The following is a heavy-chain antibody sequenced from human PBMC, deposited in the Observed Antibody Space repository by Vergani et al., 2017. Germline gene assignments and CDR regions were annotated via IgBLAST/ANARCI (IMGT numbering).Heavy chain of an antibody. CDR1: GYTFNGYY. CDR3: ARGWSGYSTSWYFDF. V-gene: IGHV1-2*02. CDR2: IDPNSDGT. J-gene: IGHJ4*02. D-gene: IGHD6-13*01. Sequence: QVQLVQSGTEVKKPGASVKVSRKASGYTFNGYYIHWVRQAPGQGLEYMGWIDPNSDGTNYAQKFQGRVTMTRDTSISTAYMELSRLRSDDTAVYYCARGWSGYSTSWYFDFWGQGTLVTVSS.